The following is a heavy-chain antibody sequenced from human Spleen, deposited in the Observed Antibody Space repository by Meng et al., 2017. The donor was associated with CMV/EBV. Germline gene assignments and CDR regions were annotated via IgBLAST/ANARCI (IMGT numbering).Heavy chain of an antibody. D-gene: IGHD3-10*01. CDR1: GFSFSLYA. CDR2: IYGGGDRT. V-gene: IGHV3-23*03. CDR3: AKDRGGASSHYFDH. J-gene: IGHJ4*02. Sequence: GESLKISCAASGFSFSLYAMSWVRQAPGRGLEWVSVIYGGGDRTYYADSVKGRFTMSRDNSKNTVYVQMNSLRAEDTAIYYCAKDRGGASSHYFDHWGQGTLVTVSS.